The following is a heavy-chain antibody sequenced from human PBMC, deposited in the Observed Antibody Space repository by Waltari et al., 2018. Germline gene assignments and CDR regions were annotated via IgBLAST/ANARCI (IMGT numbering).Heavy chain of an antibody. CDR3: ARMVRGYCSSTSCHTDH. V-gene: IGHV4-39*07. CDR1: GGSISSSSYY. D-gene: IGHD2-2*01. Sequence: QLQLQESGPGLVKPSETLSLTCTVSGGSISSSSYYWGWVRPPPGKGLEWIGSIYYGGSTYYNPSLKSRVTISVDTSKNQFSLRVSSVTAADTAVFYCARMVRGYCSSTSCHTDHWGQGTLVTVSS. J-gene: IGHJ4*02. CDR2: IYYGGST.